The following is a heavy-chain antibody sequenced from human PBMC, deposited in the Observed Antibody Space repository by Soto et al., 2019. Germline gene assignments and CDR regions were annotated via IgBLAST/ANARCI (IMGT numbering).Heavy chain of an antibody. CDR3: ARDHDYGFDY. Sequence: QVQLVQSGAEVKKPGASVKVSCKASGYTFTSYGISWVRQAPGQGLEWMGWISAYNGNTNYAQKAQGRGNITTDTTTRQGYMEVGSLRSDDTAVYYCARDHDYGFDYWGQGTLVTVSS. J-gene: IGHJ4*02. CDR1: GYTFTSYG. V-gene: IGHV1-18*01. D-gene: IGHD4-17*01. CDR2: ISAYNGNT.